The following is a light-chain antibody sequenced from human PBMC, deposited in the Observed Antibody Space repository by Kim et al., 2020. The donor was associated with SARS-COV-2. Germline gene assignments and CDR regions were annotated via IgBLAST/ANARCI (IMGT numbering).Light chain of an antibody. CDR2: DSS. Sequence: SVGDRVTITCQASQDISKYLNWYQQKPGKPPKLLIYDSSTLETGVPSRFRGNGSGTHYTFTITSLQPDDFATYYCQQYDNLPPLTFGGGTKVDIK. CDR3: QQYDNLPPLT. CDR1: QDISKY. J-gene: IGKJ4*01. V-gene: IGKV1-33*01.